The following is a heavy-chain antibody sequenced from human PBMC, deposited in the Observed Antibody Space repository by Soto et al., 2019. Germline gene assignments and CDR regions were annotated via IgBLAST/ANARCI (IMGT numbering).Heavy chain of an antibody. D-gene: IGHD2-21*02. CDR3: AREDDGGDRDYYGVAV. CDR2: IHYSGRI. Sequence: QVQLQQSGPGLVKPSQTLSLTCTVSGGSISYEYYHWTWIRQSPGKGLEWIGYIHYSGRIIYKPSFKSRVTIAVGTSKNQFSLQLSAVTAADTAVYFCAREDDGGDRDYYGVAVWGKGSTATVSS. V-gene: IGHV4-30-4*08. CDR1: GGSISYEYYH. J-gene: IGHJ6*01.